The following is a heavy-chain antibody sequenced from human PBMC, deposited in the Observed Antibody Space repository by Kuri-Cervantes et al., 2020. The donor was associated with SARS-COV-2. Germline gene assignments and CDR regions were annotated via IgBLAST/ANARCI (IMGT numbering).Heavy chain of an antibody. CDR1: GDSISGYY. CDR3: ARAYGFLRYIYYMDV. J-gene: IGHJ6*03. CDR2: IYAVGST. D-gene: IGHD3-9*01. V-gene: IGHV4-4*07. Sequence: SETLSLTCTVSGDSISGYYWSWIRQPAGRGLEWIGRIYAVGSTNYNPSLKSRVTMSIDTSNKQFSLHLSSVTAADTAVYYCARAYGFLRYIYYMDVWVRGTTVTVSS.